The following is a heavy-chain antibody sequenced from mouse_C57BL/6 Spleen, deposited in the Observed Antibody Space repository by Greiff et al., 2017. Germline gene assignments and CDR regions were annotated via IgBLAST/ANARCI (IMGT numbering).Heavy chain of an antibody. CDR3: ARDLLWSNSFAY. CDR2: INPNNGGT. Sequence: EVQLKESGPELVKPGASVKMSCKASGYTFTDYNMHWVKQSHGKSLEWIGYINPNNGGTSYNQKFKGKATLTVNKSSSTAYMELRSLTSEDSAVYYCARDLLWSNSFAYWGQGTLVTVSA. D-gene: IGHD2-10*01. CDR1: GYTFTDYN. J-gene: IGHJ3*01. V-gene: IGHV1-22*01.